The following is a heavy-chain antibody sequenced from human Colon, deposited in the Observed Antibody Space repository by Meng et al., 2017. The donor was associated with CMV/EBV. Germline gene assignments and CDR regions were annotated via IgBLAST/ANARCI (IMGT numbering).Heavy chain of an antibody. Sequence: GSLRLSCTVSGDSMSGSRYYWGWIRQPPGKGLEWVAIGYHSGFTSYNPSLESRVTMSADTSRNHFSLKLTSVTAADSAVYYCARVRVDYGGDAFDIWGQGTKVTVSS. D-gene: IGHD3-16*01. V-gene: IGHV4-39*02. CDR1: GDSMSGSRYY. CDR3: ARVRVDYGGDAFDI. J-gene: IGHJ3*02. CDR2: GYHSGFT.